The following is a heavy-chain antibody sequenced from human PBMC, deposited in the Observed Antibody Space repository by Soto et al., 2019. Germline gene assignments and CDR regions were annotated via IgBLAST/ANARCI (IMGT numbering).Heavy chain of an antibody. CDR1: GFTFTSSA. CDR2: IVVGSGNT. D-gene: IGHD2-2*02. J-gene: IGHJ3*02. CDR3: AAPTVYGSSTSCYRAFDS. V-gene: IGHV1-58*01. Sequence: ASVKVSCKASGFTFTSSAVQWVRQARGQRLEWIGWIVVGSGNTNYAQKFQERVTITRDMSTSTAYMELSSLRSEDSAGYCCAAPTVYGSSTSCYRAFDSWGQGTMVIVSS.